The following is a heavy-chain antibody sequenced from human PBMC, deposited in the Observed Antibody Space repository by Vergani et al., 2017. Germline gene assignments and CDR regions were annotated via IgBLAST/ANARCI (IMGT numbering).Heavy chain of an antibody. CDR3: AKGAAGKGSGRYYYYYGMDV. CDR2: IKSTFDRGTT. CDR1: GFSFRNAW. D-gene: IGHD6-13*01. J-gene: IGHJ6*02. V-gene: IGHV3-15*07. Sequence: EVQLVESGGGIVKPGGSLRLSCVASGFSFRNAWMNWVRRTPGKGLEWVGRIKSTFDRGTTDYAAAVKGRFTISRDNSKNTLYLQMNSLRAEDTAVYYCAKGAAGKGSGRYYYYYGMDVWGQGTTVTVSS.